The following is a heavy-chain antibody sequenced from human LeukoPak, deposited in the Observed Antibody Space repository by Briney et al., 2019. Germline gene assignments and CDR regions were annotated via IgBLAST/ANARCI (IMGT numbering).Heavy chain of an antibody. V-gene: IGHV4-34*01. CDR3: ARNGWYSLDS. Sequence: SETLSLTCAVYGGSLSGYYWSWIRQPPGKGLEWIGEINHSGSTNYNPSLKSRVTISVDTSKNQLSLKLRSVTAADTAVYYCARNGWYSLDSGGQGTLVTVSS. CDR2: INHSGST. D-gene: IGHD6-13*01. CDR1: GGSLSGYY. J-gene: IGHJ4*02.